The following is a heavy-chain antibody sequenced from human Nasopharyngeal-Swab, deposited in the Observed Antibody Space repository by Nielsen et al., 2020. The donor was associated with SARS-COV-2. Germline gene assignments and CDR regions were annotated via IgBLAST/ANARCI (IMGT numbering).Heavy chain of an antibody. CDR1: GFTFSSYS. Sequence: GESLKISCAASGFTFSSYSMNWVRQAPGKGLEWVSSISSSSSYIYYADSVKGRFTISRDNAKNSLYLQMNSLRAKDTAVYYCARDPRYGGYLYYYYGMDVWGQGTTVTVSS. CDR3: ARDPRYGGYLYYYYGMDV. J-gene: IGHJ6*02. CDR2: ISSSSSYI. V-gene: IGHV3-21*01. D-gene: IGHD5-12*01.